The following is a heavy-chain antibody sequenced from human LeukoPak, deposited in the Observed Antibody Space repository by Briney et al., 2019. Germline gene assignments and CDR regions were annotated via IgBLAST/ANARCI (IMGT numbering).Heavy chain of an antibody. Sequence: PSQTLSLPCTVSGGSISSGGYYWSWIRQHPGKGLEWIGYIYYSGSTYYNPSLKSRVTISVDTSKNQFSLKLRSVTAANTAVYYCARARGRGYYYNMDVSGKGTTVTVSS. V-gene: IGHV4-31*03. CDR1: GGSISSGGYY. CDR2: IYYSGST. J-gene: IGHJ6*03. CDR3: ARARGRGYYYNMDV. D-gene: IGHD3-10*01.